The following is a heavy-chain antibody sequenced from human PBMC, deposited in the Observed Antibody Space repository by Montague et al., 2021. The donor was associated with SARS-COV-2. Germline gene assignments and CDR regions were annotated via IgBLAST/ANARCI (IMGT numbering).Heavy chain of an antibody. CDR1: GFTFSSYS. CDR3: AREGYYCSGRTCRYFDY. D-gene: IGHD2-15*01. J-gene: IGHJ4*02. Sequence: SLRLSCAASGFTFSSYSMNWVRQAPGKGLEWVSSINDWSYIYYAESVKGRFTISRDNVKNSLYLQMDSLGAEDTAVYYCAREGYYCSGRTCRYFDYWGLGTQVTVSS. V-gene: IGHV3-21*01. CDR2: INDWSYI.